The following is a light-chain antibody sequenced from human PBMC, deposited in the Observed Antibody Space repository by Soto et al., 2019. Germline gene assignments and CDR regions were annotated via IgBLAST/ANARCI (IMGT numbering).Light chain of an antibody. CDR3: QQYYEWPLT. CDR2: DAF. Sequence: EKVMTQSPATLSVSPGERATLSCRASQHVKTRLAWYQQKPVHAPRLLIYDAFTMATGIPARFSGSASGTEFTLTISSLQSEDLATYYCQQYYEWPLTFGGGTKVEIK. CDR1: QHVKTR. J-gene: IGKJ4*01. V-gene: IGKV3-15*01.